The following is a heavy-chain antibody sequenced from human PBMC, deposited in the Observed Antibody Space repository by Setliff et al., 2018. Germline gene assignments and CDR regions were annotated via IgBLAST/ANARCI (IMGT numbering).Heavy chain of an antibody. V-gene: IGHV4-61*09. D-gene: IGHD3-3*01. J-gene: IGHJ6*03. Sequence: SETLSLTCTVSGGSISGFNYWTWIRQPAGKGLEWIGQIYTSWSTNYNPSLKSRVTTSLDTSKNQFSLKLNSVTAADTAVYYCARMSGFFYIDVWGNGTTVTVSS. CDR2: IYTSWST. CDR3: ARMSGFFYIDV. CDR1: GGSISGFNY.